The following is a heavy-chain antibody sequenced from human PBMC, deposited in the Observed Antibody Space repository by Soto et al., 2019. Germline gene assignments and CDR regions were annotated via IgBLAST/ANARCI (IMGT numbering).Heavy chain of an antibody. V-gene: IGHV5-51*01. CDR3: ARLAYCGGDCYSPYYYGMDV. D-gene: IGHD2-21*02. Sequence: GESLKISCKGSGYSFTSYWIGWVRQMPGKGLEWMGIIYPGDSDTRYSPSFQGQVTISADKSISTAYLQWSSLKASDTAMYYCARLAYCGGDCYSPYYYGMDVWGQGTTVTVSS. CDR2: IYPGDSDT. CDR1: GYSFTSYW. J-gene: IGHJ6*02.